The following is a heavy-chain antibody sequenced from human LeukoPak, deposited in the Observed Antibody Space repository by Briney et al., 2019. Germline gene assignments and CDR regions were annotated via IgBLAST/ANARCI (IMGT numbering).Heavy chain of an antibody. V-gene: IGHV1-69*06. Sequence: GASVKVSCKASGGTFSSYAISWVRQAPGQGLEWMGGIIPIFGTANYAQKFRGRVTITADKSTRTAYMELSSLRSEDTAVYYCAKGPYYDILTGYYKPLYFDYWGQGTLVTVSS. J-gene: IGHJ4*02. CDR2: IIPIFGTA. CDR1: GGTFSSYA. CDR3: AKGPYYDILTGYYKPLYFDY. D-gene: IGHD3-9*01.